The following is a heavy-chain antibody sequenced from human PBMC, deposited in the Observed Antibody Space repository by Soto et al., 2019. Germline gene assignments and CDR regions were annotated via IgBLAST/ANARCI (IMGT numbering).Heavy chain of an antibody. V-gene: IGHV3-7*03. CDR1: GFTFSSFW. Sequence: LRLSCAASGFTFSSFWMSWVRQAPGKGLEWVANIKTDGSETHYVDSVKGRFTISRDNPKTSLFLQMNSLRVEDTAVYFCTSDRYPRFYHGSGSYPYYWGQGTPVTVSS. D-gene: IGHD3-10*01. CDR3: TSDRYPRFYHGSGSYPYY. J-gene: IGHJ4*02. CDR2: IKTDGSET.